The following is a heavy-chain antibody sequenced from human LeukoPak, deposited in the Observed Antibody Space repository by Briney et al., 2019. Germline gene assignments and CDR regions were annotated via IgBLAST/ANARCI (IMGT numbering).Heavy chain of an antibody. J-gene: IGHJ6*03. D-gene: IGHD1-26*01. CDR1: GGSISSGSYY. CDR2: IYTSGST. V-gene: IGHV4-61*02. CDR3: ARVRSGSYYYYYYMDV. Sequence: SQTLSLTCTVSGGSISSGSYYSSWIRQPAGKGLEWIGRIYTSGSTNYNPSLKSQVTISVDTSKNQFSLKLSSVTAADTAVYYCARVRSGSYYYYYYMDVWGKGTTVTVSS.